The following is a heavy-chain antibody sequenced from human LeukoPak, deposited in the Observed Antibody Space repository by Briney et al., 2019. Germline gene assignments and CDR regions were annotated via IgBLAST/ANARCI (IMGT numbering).Heavy chain of an antibody. CDR2: IKKDGSET. Sequence: PGGSLRLSCAASGFTFSSYAMSWVRQAPGKGLEWVANIKKDGSETKYVDSLRGRFTISRDNAKNSLYLQINGLTVEDAAVYYCSGGSGWLMDVWGKGTTVTVSS. D-gene: IGHD6-19*01. J-gene: IGHJ6*03. CDR1: GFTFSSYA. CDR3: SGGSGWLMDV. V-gene: IGHV3-7*01.